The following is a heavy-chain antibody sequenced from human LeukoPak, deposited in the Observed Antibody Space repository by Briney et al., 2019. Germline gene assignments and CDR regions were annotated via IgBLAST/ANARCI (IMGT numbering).Heavy chain of an antibody. CDR3: ARNEGATRDLDY. Sequence: PSETLSLTCTVSGGSISSSSYYWGWFRQPPGKGLEWTGSIYYSGSTYYNPSLKSRVTISVDTSKNQFSLKLSSVTAADTAVYYCARNEGATRDLDYWGQGTLVTVSS. CDR2: IYYSGST. V-gene: IGHV4-39*07. D-gene: IGHD1-26*01. J-gene: IGHJ4*02. CDR1: GGSISSSSYY.